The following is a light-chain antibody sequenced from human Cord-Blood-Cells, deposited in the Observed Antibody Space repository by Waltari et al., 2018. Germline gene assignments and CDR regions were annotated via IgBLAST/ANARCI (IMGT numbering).Light chain of an antibody. CDR2: GAS. J-gene: IGKJ1*01. Sequence: EIVLTQSPGTRSLSPGERATLSCRASQSVSSSYLAWYQQKPGQAPSLLIYGASSRATGIPDRFSGSGSGTDFTLTISRLEPEDFAVYYCQQYGSSPGTFGQGTKVEIK. CDR3: QQYGSSPGT. V-gene: IGKV3-20*01. CDR1: QSVSSSY.